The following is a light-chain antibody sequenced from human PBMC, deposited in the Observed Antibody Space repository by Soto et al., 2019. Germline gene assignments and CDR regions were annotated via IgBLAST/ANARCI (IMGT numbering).Light chain of an antibody. J-gene: IGKJ4*01. CDR2: AAS. CDR3: QQSYSTPTT. CDR1: QSISSY. V-gene: IGKV1-39*01. Sequence: DIQMTQSPSSLSASVGERVTITCRASQSISSYLNWYQQKPGKAPKLLIYAASSLQSGVPSRFSGSGSGTNFTLTIRSPQPVDFATYYRQQSYSTPTTFGGGTKVEIK.